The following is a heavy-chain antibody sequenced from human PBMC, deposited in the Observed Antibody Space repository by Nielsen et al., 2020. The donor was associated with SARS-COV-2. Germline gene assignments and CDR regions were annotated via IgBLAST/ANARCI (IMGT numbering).Heavy chain of an antibody. CDR2: VSGDVAHTT. D-gene: IGHD5-12*01. Sequence: GGSLRLSCAASGFTFSAHAMIWVRQAEGKGLEWVSAVSGDVAHTTYYADSVKGRFTISRDNSKNTLYLQMNGLRAEDAAIYYCARDGRIGYGVYLDYWGQGTPVTVSS. V-gene: IGHV3-23*01. CDR3: ARDGRIGYGVYLDY. J-gene: IGHJ4*02. CDR1: GFTFSAHA.